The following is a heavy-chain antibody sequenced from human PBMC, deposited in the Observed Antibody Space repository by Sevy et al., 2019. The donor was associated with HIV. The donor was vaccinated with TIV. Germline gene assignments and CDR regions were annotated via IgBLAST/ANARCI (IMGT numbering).Heavy chain of an antibody. V-gene: IGHV3-74*01. CDR2: INSDGSTT. J-gene: IGHJ4*02. D-gene: IGHD1-26*01. CDR3: ARYVGATYPIDY. CDR1: GFTFSSYW. Sequence: GGSLRLSCAASGFTFSSYWMHWVRHAPGKGLVWVSRINSDGSTTNYADSVKGRFTISRDYAKNTLYLQMNSLRGEDTAVYYCARYVGATYPIDYWGQGTLVTVSS.